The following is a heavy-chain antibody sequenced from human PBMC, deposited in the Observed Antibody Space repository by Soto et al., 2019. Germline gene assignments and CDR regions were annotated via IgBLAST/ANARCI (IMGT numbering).Heavy chain of an antibody. V-gene: IGHV3-33*01. CDR2: IWYDGSNK. CDR3: GRDRETDSLTGLDY. J-gene: IGHJ4*02. CDR1: GFTFSSYG. D-gene: IGHD3-9*01. Sequence: QVQLVESGGGVVQPGRSLRLSCAASGFTFSSYGMHWVRQAPGKGLEWVAVIWYDGSNKYYADSVKGRFTISRDNSKNALYLQMNSLRAEDTAVYYCGRDRETDSLTGLDYWGQGTLVTVSS.